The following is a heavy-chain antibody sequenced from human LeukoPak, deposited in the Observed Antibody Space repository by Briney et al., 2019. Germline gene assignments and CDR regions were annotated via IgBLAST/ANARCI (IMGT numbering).Heavy chain of an antibody. V-gene: IGHV4-59*01. CDR3: ARGRVSSSTRYSTYYYYFYMDV. CDR1: DDSITMYY. CDR2: VDHTGST. J-gene: IGHJ6*03. D-gene: IGHD1-1*01. Sequence: SETLSLTCSVSDDSITMYYWTWIRQPPGKGLEWIGYVDHTGSTNFNPSLNGRVSISRDTTKNLFSLRLRSVTAADTAVYFCARGRVSSSTRYSTYYYYFYMDVWGKGTTVTVSS.